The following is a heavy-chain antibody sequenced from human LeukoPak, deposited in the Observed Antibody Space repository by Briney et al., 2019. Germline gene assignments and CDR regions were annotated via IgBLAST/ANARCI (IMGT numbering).Heavy chain of an antibody. Sequence: GASVKVSCKASGYTFTSYGISWVRQAPGQGLEWMGWISAYNGNTSYAQKLQGRVTMTTDTSTSTAYMELRSLRSDDTAVYYCALTSGYCSSTSCYRVWFDPWGQGTLVTVSS. CDR3: ALTSGYCSSTSCYRVWFDP. CDR2: ISAYNGNT. D-gene: IGHD2-2*01. J-gene: IGHJ5*02. CDR1: GYTFTSYG. V-gene: IGHV1-18*01.